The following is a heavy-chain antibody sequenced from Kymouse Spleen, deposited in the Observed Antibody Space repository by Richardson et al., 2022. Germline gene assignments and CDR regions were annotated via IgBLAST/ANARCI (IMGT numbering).Heavy chain of an antibody. D-gene: IGHD3-10*01. J-gene: IGHJ3*02. CDR3: ARRSRITMVRISIAFDI. Sequence: QVQLQQWGAGLLKPSETLSLTCAVYGGSFSGYYWSWIRQPPGKGLEWIGEINHSGSTNYNPSLKSRVTISVDTSKNQFSLKLSSVTAADTAVYYCARRSRITMVRISIAFDIWGQGTMVTVSS. V-gene: IGHV4-34*01. CDR1: GGSFSGYY. CDR2: INHSGST.